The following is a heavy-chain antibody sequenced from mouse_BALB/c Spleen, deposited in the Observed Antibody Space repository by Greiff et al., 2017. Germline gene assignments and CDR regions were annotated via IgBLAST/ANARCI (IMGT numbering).Heavy chain of an antibody. CDR1: GFSFSSYD. Sequence: EVMLVESGGGLVKPGGSLKLSCAASGFSFSSYDMSWVRQTPEKRLEWVAYISSGGGSTYYPDTVKGRFTISRDNAKNTLYLQMSSLKSEDTAMYYCARSLGLGAMDYWGQGTSVTVSS. D-gene: IGHD4-1*01. V-gene: IGHV5-12-1*01. CDR2: ISSGGGST. CDR3: ARSLGLGAMDY. J-gene: IGHJ4*01.